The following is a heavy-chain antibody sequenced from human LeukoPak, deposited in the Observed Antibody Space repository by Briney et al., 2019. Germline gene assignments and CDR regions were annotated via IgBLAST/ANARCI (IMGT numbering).Heavy chain of an antibody. Sequence: ASVKVSCKASGYTFTSYAISWVRQAPGQGLEWMGWISAYNGNTNYAQRLQGRVTMTEDTSTDTAYMELSSLRSEDTAVYYCATYSSGPRTLDYWGQGTLVTVSS. CDR2: ISAYNGNT. J-gene: IGHJ4*02. CDR1: GYTFTSYA. V-gene: IGHV1-18*01. D-gene: IGHD6-19*01. CDR3: ATYSSGPRTLDY.